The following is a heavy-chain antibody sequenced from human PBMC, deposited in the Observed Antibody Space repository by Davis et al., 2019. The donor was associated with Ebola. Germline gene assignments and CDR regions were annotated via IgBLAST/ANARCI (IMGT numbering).Heavy chain of an antibody. V-gene: IGHV3-15*07. CDR3: VTEVIILMTSDF. CDR2: IRSKTAGGTT. J-gene: IGHJ4*02. Sequence: GGSLRLSCAASGFTFNNAWMNWVRQAQGKGLEWVGRIRSKTAGGTTDYAAPVKSRFTISRDDSQNTLYLQMNRLTTEDTAVYYCVTEVIILMTSDFWGQGSLVTVSS. D-gene: IGHD2-8*02. CDR1: GFTFNNAW.